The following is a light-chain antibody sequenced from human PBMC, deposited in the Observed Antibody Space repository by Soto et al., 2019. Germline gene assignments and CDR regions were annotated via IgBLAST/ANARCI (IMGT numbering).Light chain of an antibody. J-gene: IGLJ2*01. CDR2: ENN. CDR1: TSNIGSNY. CDR3: ETWDSSLRTAV. V-gene: IGLV1-51*02. Sequence: QSVLTQPPSVSAAPGQKDTISCSGTTSNIGSNYVSWYQQLPGTAPKLLIYENNKPPSGIPDRFSGSKSGTSATLGITGLQTGDEADYYCETWDSSLRTAVFGGGTKLTVL.